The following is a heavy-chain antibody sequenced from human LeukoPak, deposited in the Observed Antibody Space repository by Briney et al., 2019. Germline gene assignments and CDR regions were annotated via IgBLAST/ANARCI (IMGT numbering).Heavy chain of an antibody. V-gene: IGHV4-59*08. Sequence: SETLSLTCTVSGGSISSYYWSWIRQPPGKGLEWTGYIYYSGSTNYNPSLKSRVTISVDTSKNQFSLKLSSVTAADTAVYYCVRAVAGKFDYWGQGTLVTVSS. CDR2: IYYSGST. CDR3: VRAVAGKFDY. CDR1: GGSISSYY. D-gene: IGHD6-19*01. J-gene: IGHJ4*02.